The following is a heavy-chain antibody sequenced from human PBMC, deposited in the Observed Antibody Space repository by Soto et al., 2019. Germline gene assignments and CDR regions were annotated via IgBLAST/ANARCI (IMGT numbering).Heavy chain of an antibody. CDR3: ARHGPPDPRGSGAFDI. CDR1: GGSISSSSYY. J-gene: IGHJ3*02. Sequence: SETLSLTCTVSGGSISSSSYYWGWIRQPPGKGLEWIGSIYYSGSTYYNPSLKSRVTISVDTSKNQFSLKLSSVTAADTAVYYCARHGPPDPRGSGAFDIWGQGTMVTVSS. D-gene: IGHD3-10*01. V-gene: IGHV4-39*01. CDR2: IYYSGST.